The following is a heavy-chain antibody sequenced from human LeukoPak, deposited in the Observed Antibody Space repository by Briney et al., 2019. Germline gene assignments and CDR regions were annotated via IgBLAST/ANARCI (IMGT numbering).Heavy chain of an antibody. CDR2: INHSGST. V-gene: IGHV4-34*01. J-gene: IGHJ4*02. CDR1: GGSFSGYY. CDR3: ARLVVAATPGQYYFDY. Sequence: SETLSLTCAVYGGSFSGYYWSWIRQPPGKGLEWMGEINHSGSTNYNPSLKSRVAISVDTSKYQFSLKLSSVTAADTAVYYCARLVVAATPGQYYFDYWGQGTLVTVSS. D-gene: IGHD2-15*01.